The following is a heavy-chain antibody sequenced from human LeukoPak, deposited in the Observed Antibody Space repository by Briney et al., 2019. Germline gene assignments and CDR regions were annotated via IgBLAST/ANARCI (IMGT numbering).Heavy chain of an antibody. D-gene: IGHD3-9*01. CDR1: GGTFSSYA. J-gene: IGHJ2*01. CDR3: ATCGYHDSESSNSHWFFNV. Sequence: SVKVSCKASGGTFSSYAISWVRQAPGQGLEWMGGIMPIFGSTNYAQKFQDRVTLTADKSTSTTYMELSSLRSEDTAVYYCATCGYHDSESSNSHWFFNVWGRGTLVTVSS. CDR2: IMPIFGST. V-gene: IGHV1-69*06.